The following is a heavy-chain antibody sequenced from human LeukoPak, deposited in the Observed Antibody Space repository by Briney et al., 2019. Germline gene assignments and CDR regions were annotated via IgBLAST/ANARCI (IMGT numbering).Heavy chain of an antibody. D-gene: IGHD6-13*01. Sequence: GGSLRLSCAASGFTFSGYWMSWVRQAPGKGLEWVADINQDGSEKYYVDSVKGRFTISRDNSKNSLYLQMNSLRTEDTALYYCAKDGVAAAGLYWYFDLWGRGTLVTVSS. CDR2: INQDGSEK. J-gene: IGHJ2*01. CDR1: GFTFSGYW. V-gene: IGHV3-7*05. CDR3: AKDGVAAAGLYWYFDL.